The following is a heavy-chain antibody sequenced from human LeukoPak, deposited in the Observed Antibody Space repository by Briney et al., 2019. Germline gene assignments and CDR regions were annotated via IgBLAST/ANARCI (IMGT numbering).Heavy chain of an antibody. CDR3: ARKVRGVYGMDV. D-gene: IGHD3-10*01. V-gene: IGHV7-4-1*02. CDR2: INTETGNP. J-gene: IGHJ6*02. Sequence: GASVTVSFKASGYIFTNYGVNWVRQAPGQGLEWIGWINTETGNPTYAQGFPGRFVFSLDTSVSAADLQISSLQAEDTAVYYCARKVRGVYGMDVWGQGTTVTVSS. CDR1: GYIFTNYG.